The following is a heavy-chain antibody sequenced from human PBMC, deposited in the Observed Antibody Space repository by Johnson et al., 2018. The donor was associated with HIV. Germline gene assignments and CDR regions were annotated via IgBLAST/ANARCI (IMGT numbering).Heavy chain of an antibody. CDR3: AKDLINLGNDPQAFDI. D-gene: IGHD1-1*01. V-gene: IGHV3-9*01. J-gene: IGHJ3*02. Sequence: VQLVESGGGLVQPGGSLRLSCAASGFTDSSNYMSWVRQAPGKGLEWVSGIRWNSGTIGYADSVKGRFTISRDNAKNSLFLQMNSLRAEDTALYYCAKDLINLGNDPQAFDIWCQGTMVTVSS. CDR2: IRWNSGTI. CDR1: GFTDSSNY.